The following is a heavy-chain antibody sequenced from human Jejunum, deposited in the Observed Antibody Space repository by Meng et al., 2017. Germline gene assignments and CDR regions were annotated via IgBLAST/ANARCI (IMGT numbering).Heavy chain of an antibody. CDR3: ARDHDSDNWFYY. D-gene: IGHD3-9*01. Sequence: SESLSLSCTVSGGSSSRYYWGWLRQPPGKGLEWIGTLDYTGSTYYNPSLKSRFTLSLDTSKNQFSLKLSSVNAADTAVYYCARDHDSDNWFYYWGQGTLVTVSS. CDR2: LDYTGST. J-gene: IGHJ5*01. V-gene: IGHV4-39*07. CDR1: GGSSSRYY.